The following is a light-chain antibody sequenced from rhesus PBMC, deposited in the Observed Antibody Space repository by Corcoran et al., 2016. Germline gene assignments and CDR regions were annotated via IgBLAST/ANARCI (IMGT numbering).Light chain of an antibody. Sequence: DIQMTQSPSSLSVSVGDRVTITCRARQGMNYYLSWYQQKPGKAPKTLNYYASTLETGVPSRFSGRRSGTDYTLTLSSLRPEDIATNYCQQYNTSPVTFGQGTKVEIK. V-gene: IGKV1-66*01. CDR1: QGMNYY. J-gene: IGKJ1*01. CDR2: YAS. CDR3: QQYNTSPVT.